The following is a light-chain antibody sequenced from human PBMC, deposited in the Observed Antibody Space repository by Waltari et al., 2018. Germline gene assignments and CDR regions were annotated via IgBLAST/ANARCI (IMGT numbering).Light chain of an antibody. CDR3: QQYYNYWT. CDR1: QSINAW. CDR2: KAS. Sequence: DIQMTQSPSTLSASVGDRVTITCRASQSINAWLAWYQQKPGKAPKLLIYKASNLESWVPSRFSGSGSGTEFTLTISSLQPGDFATYYCQQYYNYWTFGQGTKVEIK. V-gene: IGKV1-5*03. J-gene: IGKJ1*01.